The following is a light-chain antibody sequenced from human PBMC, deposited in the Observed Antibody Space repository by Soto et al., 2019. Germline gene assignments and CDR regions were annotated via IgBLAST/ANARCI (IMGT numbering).Light chain of an antibody. CDR3: QQSYSTRWT. CDR1: QGISSY. Sequence: DIQMTQSPSSLSASVGDRVTITCRASQGISSYLNWYQQKPGKAPKLLIYAASILQSGVPSRFSGSGSGTDFTLTISSLQPEDFATYYCQQSYSTRWTFGQGTKVEIK. CDR2: AAS. V-gene: IGKV1-39*01. J-gene: IGKJ1*01.